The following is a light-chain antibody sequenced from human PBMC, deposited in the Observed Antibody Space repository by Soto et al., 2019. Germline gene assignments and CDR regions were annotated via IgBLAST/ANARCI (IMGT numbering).Light chain of an antibody. CDR2: DAS. Sequence: DIQMTQSPSTLSASVGDRVTITCRASQSISSWLAWYRQKPGKAPKLLIYDASRLESGVPSRFSGSGSGTEFTLTISSLQPDDFATYYCQQYNSSPYTFGQGTKLEIK. CDR1: QSISSW. J-gene: IGKJ2*01. CDR3: QQYNSSPYT. V-gene: IGKV1-5*01.